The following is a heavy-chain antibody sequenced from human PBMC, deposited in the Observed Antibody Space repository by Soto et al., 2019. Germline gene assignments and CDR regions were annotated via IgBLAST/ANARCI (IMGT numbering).Heavy chain of an antibody. J-gene: IGHJ6*02. CDR3: ANDTLDIVVVPAATDKAQTVYYYYGMDV. CDR1: GFTFSSYA. Sequence: PGGSLRLSCAASGFTFSSYAMSWVRQAPGKGLEWVSAISGSGGSTYYADSVKGRFTISRDNSKNTLYLQMNSLRAEDTAVYYCANDTLDIVVVPAATDKAQTVYYYYGMDVWGQGTTVTVSS. V-gene: IGHV3-23*01. D-gene: IGHD2-2*01. CDR2: ISGSGGST.